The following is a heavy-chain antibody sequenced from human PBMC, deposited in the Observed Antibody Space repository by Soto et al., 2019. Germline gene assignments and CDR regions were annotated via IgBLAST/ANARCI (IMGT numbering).Heavy chain of an antibody. CDR1: GGSVSSGSYY. CDR3: ARGQAFWTGYYRMPYYFDY. J-gene: IGHJ4*02. CDR2: LYYSGST. Sequence: QVQLQESGPGLVKPSETLSLTCTVSGGSVSSGSYYWSWIRQPPGKGLEYIGYLYYSGSTNYNPSLKSRVTKSVDTTKNQFSLKLTSVTAADTAIYYCARGQAFWTGYYRMPYYFDYWGQGTLVTVSS. V-gene: IGHV4-61*01. D-gene: IGHD3-3*01.